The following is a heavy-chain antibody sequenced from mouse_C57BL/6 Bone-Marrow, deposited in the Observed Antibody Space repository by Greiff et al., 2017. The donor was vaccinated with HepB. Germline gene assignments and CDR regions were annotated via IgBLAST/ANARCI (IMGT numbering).Heavy chain of an antibody. CDR3: ARERGYVYYFDY. Sequence: QVQLKESGAELVRPGASVKLSCKASGYTFTDYYINWVKQRPGQGLEWIARIYPGSGNTYYNEKFKGKATLTAEKSSSTAYMQLSSLTSEDSAVYFCARERGYVYYFDYWGQGSTLTVSS. CDR1: GYTFTDYY. CDR2: IYPGSGNT. V-gene: IGHV1-76*01. D-gene: IGHD2-2*01. J-gene: IGHJ2*01.